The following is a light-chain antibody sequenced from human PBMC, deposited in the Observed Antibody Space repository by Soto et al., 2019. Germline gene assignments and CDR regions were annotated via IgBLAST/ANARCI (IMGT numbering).Light chain of an antibody. CDR3: QQYDSSPLT. V-gene: IGKV3-20*01. CDR1: QSGSSSF. CDR2: GAS. J-gene: IGKJ4*01. Sequence: EIVLTQSPGTLSLSPGERATLSCRASQSGSSSFLAWYQQKPGQAPRLLIYGASSRATGIPDRFSGSGSGTDFTLTISKLEPEDFAVYYCQQYDSSPLTFGGGTKVEIK.